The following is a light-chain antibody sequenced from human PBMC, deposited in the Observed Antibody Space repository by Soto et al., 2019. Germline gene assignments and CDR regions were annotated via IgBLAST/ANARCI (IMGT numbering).Light chain of an antibody. J-gene: IGKJ1*01. CDR2: AAA. V-gene: IGKV1-39*01. Sequence: DIPMTQSPSSLSASIRDRVTITCRASQRISSFLNWYQQKPGKAPQLLIYAAASLQSGVPSRFSGSESGTDFTLTISSLQPEDVATYYCQQTYSVPWTFGQGTKVEI. CDR3: QQTYSVPWT. CDR1: QRISSF.